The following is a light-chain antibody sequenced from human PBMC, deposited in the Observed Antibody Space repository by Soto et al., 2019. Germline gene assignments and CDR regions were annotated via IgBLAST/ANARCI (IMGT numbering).Light chain of an antibody. Sequence: DIQMTQSPSTLSASVGDRVTITCRASQSISSWLAWYQQKPGKAPKLLIYDASSLESGVPSRFSGSGSGTEFTLTISSLQPDEFATYYCQQYNSYSPWTVGQGTKVESK. J-gene: IGKJ1*01. CDR3: QQYNSYSPWT. V-gene: IGKV1-5*01. CDR1: QSISSW. CDR2: DAS.